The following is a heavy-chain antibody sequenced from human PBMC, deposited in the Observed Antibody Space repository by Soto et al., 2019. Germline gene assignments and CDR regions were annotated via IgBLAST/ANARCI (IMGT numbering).Heavy chain of an antibody. CDR3: AESSNEGGLSY. Sequence: GGSLRLSCAASGFPFSIYWMHWVRQDPGKGLVWVSRINGDGTTTRYADSVKGRFTISRDNAKNTVYLQMNSLRAEDTAMYYCAESSNEGGLSYWGRGTLVTVSS. D-gene: IGHD3-16*02. CDR2: INGDGTTT. V-gene: IGHV3-74*01. J-gene: IGHJ4*02. CDR1: GFPFSIYW.